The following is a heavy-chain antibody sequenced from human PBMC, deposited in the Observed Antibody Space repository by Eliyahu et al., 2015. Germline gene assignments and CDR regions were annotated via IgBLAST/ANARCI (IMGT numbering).Heavy chain of an antibody. CDR2: ITPIFGTA. V-gene: IGHV1-69*01. J-gene: IGHJ4*02. Sequence: QVQLVQSGAEVKKPGSSVKVSCXAXGGSFSTYAIXWVRQAPGQGLEWMGGITPIFGTANYAQKFQGRVTITADESTSTAYMELSSLRSEDTAVYYCARPSADNSGISKPFDYWGQGTLVTVSS. CDR1: GGSFSTYA. D-gene: IGHD6-19*01. CDR3: ARPSADNSGISKPFDY.